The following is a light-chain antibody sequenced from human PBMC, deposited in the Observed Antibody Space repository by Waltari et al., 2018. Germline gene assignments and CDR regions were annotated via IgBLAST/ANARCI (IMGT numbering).Light chain of an antibody. CDR3: LSSDISGTYWV. CDR1: ALPKNY. CDR2: KDT. V-gene: IGLV3-16*01. J-gene: IGLJ3*02. Sequence: SYEVNQPPSVSVSPGQMARIPCSGEALPKNYAFWYQKKPGQFPVLLIPKDTERPSGVPVRFSGSTSGTTVTLTITGVQAEDEADYYCLSSDISGTYWVFGGGTKLTVL.